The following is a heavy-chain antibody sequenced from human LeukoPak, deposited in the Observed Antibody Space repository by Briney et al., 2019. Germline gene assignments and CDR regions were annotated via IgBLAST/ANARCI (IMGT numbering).Heavy chain of an antibody. V-gene: IGHV1-2*02. D-gene: IGHD4-17*01. CDR3: ARDRTTVTTFDAFDI. J-gene: IGHJ3*02. CDR1: GGTFSSYA. Sequence: ASVEVSCKASGGTFSSYAISWVRQAPGQGLEWMGWINPNSGGTNYAQKFQGRVTMTRDTSISTAYMELSRLRSDDTAVYYCARDRTTVTTFDAFDIWGQGTMVTVSS. CDR2: INPNSGGT.